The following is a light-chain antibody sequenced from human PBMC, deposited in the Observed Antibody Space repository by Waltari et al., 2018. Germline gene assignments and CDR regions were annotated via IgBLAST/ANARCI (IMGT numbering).Light chain of an antibody. J-gene: IGLJ2*01. V-gene: IGLV2-14*03. CDR1: SSAVGTYNY. CDR2: DVS. Sequence: QSALTQPASVSGSPGQSIPISCTGTSSAVGTYNYVSWYQHHPGKAPRLMIYDVSNRPSGVSNRFSGSKSGNTASLTISGLQAEDEADYSCSSSTSSNTLVFGGGTKLTVL. CDR3: SSSTSSNTLV.